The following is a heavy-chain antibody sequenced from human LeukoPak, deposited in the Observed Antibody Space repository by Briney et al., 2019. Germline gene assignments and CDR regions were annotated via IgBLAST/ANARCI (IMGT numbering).Heavy chain of an antibody. CDR2: IYHSGST. V-gene: IGHV4-30-2*01. Sequence: SETLSLTCAVSGGSISSGGYSWSWIRQPPGKGLEWIGYIYHSGSTYYNPSLKSRVTISVDRSKNQFSLKLSSVTAADTAVYYCARRRGGDYSAEYFQHWGQGTLVTVSS. CDR1: GGSISSGGYS. CDR3: ARRRGGDYSAEYFQH. D-gene: IGHD4-11*01. J-gene: IGHJ1*01.